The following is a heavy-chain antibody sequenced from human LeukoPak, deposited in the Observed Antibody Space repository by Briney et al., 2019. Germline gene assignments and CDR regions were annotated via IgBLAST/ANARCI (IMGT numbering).Heavy chain of an antibody. Sequence: PGGSLRLSCAASGFTFSSYSMNWVRQAPGKGLEWVSYISSSSSTIYYADSVKGRFTISRDNAKNSLYLQMNSLRAEDTAVYYCARAYCSGGSCSPSIWGQGTMVTVSS. V-gene: IGHV3-48*01. CDR3: ARAYCSGGSCSPSI. CDR2: ISSSSSTI. J-gene: IGHJ3*02. D-gene: IGHD2-15*01. CDR1: GFTFSSYS.